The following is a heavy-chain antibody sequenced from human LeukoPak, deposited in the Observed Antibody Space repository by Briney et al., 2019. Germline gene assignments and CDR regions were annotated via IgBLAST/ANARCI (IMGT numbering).Heavy chain of an antibody. CDR1: GFTCSSYG. V-gene: IGHV3-30*18. D-gene: IGHD6-19*01. CDR3: AKDGVRYSSGWSPIDY. J-gene: IGHJ4*02. Sequence: GGSLRLSCAASGFTCSSYGSHWVRKAPGKGLVWVAVISYDGSNKYDTDSVKGRFTISRYNSKNTLYLQMNSLRAEDTAVYYCAKDGVRYSSGWSPIDYWGQGTLVTVSS. CDR2: ISYDGSNK.